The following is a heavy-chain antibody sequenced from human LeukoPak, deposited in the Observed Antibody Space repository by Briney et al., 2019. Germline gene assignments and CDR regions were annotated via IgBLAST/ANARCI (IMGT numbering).Heavy chain of an antibody. D-gene: IGHD3-3*01. V-gene: IGHV5-51*01. CDR3: ARTSLYTIFGVVTQFDP. Sequence: GESLKISCKGSGYSFTSYWIGWVRQMPGKGLEWMGIIYPGDSDTRYSPSFQGQVTISADKSISTAYLQWSSLKASDTAMYYCARTSLYTIFGVVTQFDPWGQGTLVTVSS. CDR1: GYSFTSYW. J-gene: IGHJ5*02. CDR2: IYPGDSDT.